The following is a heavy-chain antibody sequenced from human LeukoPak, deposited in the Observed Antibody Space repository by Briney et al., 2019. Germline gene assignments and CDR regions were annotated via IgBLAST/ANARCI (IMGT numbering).Heavy chain of an antibody. D-gene: IGHD1-26*01. CDR3: ARGSASSLIVGATVVWFDP. CDR2: INHSGST. Sequence: SETLSLTCVVYGGPFTTYYWSWIRQPPGKGLEWIGEINHSGSTNYNPSLRSRVTMSVDTSKNQFSLKLSSVTAADTAVYYCARGSASSLIVGATVVWFDPWGQGTLVTVSS. J-gene: IGHJ5*02. V-gene: IGHV4-34*01. CDR1: GGPFTTYY.